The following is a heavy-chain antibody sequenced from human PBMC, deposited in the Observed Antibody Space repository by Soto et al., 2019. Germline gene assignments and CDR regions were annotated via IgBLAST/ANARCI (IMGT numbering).Heavy chain of an antibody. CDR3: ARDPKTAVTRYYYYYGMDV. CDR2: ISAYNGNK. J-gene: IGHJ6*02. Sequence: ASVKVSCKASGYTFTSYAMHWVRQAPGQGLEWMGWISAYNGNKNYAQKLQGRVTMTTDTSTSTAYMELRSLRSDDTAVYYCARDPKTAVTRYYYYYGMDVWGQGTTVTVSS. V-gene: IGHV1-18*01. CDR1: GYTFTSYA. D-gene: IGHD4-17*01.